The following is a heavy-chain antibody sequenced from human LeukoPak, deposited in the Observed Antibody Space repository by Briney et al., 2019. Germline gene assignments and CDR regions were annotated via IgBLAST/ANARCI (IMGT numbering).Heavy chain of an antibody. Sequence: PGGSLRLSCAASGFTFSSYGMHWVRQAPGKGLEWVAVISYDGSNKYYADSVKGRFTISRDNSKNTLYLQMNSLRAEDTAVYYCAKEFDGYNLLAYFDYWGQGTLVTVSS. V-gene: IGHV3-30*18. CDR3: AKEFDGYNLLAYFDY. D-gene: IGHD5-24*01. CDR1: GFTFSSYG. CDR2: ISYDGSNK. J-gene: IGHJ4*02.